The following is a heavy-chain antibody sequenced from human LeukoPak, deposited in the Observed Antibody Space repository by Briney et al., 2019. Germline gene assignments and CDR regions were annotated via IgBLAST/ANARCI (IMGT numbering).Heavy chain of an antibody. CDR1: RFSFSSVG. J-gene: IGHJ5*02. CDR2: IRNDASKT. D-gene: IGHD3-10*01. Sequence: GGSLRLSCAASRFSFSSVGMHWVRQAPGKGLDWVAYIRNDASKTYYADSVKGRFSISRDNSKNTVYLQMNNLLPEDTAVYYCAKRAGSAWSAGAWGQGTLVTVSS. V-gene: IGHV3-30*02. CDR3: AKRAGSAWSAGA.